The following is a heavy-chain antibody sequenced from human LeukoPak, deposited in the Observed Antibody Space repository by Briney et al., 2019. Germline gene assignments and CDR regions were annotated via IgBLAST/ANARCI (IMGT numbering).Heavy chain of an antibody. CDR3: AKDLRPDGVDNFDH. Sequence: GRSLRLSCAASGFNFNSYTMNWVRQAPGKGLQWVANILASGSPTYYAGSVKGRFIISRDNSKNTVYLQMNSLRVEDTAIYYCAKDLRPDGVDNFDHWGQGILVTVSS. J-gene: IGHJ4*02. D-gene: IGHD2-8*01. CDR1: GFNFNSYT. CDR2: ILASGSPT. V-gene: IGHV3-23*01.